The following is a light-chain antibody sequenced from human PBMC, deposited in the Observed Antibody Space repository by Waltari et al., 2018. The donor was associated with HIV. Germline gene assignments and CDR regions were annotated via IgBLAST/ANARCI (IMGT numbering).Light chain of an antibody. Sequence: QSALTQPASVSGSPGQSITIPFTGTNKNIEVYDLVSWYQQHPHKAPKLIISEVSKRPSGVSDRFSGSKSGNTASLTISGLQAEDEATYYCYSYATTFWVFGGGTKLTVL. CDR1: NKNIEVYDL. CDR2: EVS. CDR3: YSYATTFWV. J-gene: IGLJ3*02. V-gene: IGLV2-23*02.